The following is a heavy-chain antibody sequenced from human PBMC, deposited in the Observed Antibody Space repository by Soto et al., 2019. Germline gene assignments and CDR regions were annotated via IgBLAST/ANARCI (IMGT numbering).Heavy chain of an antibody. Sequence: GGSLRLSCAASGFNFGNFGMSWVCQAPGKGLQWVSSITNTGGATYHTDSVKGRVIVSRDNSKNVMFLLMRGLGVDDTALYFCARNPRSDIFGVRTSVENWLDPWGRGSLVTVSS. D-gene: IGHD3-3*02. CDR2: ITNTGGAT. V-gene: IGHV3-23*01. CDR1: GFNFGNFG. J-gene: IGHJ5*02. CDR3: ARNPRSDIFGVRTSVENWLDP.